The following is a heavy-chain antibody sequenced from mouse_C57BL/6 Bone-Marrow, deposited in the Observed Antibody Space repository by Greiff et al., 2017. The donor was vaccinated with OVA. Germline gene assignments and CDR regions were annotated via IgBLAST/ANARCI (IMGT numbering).Heavy chain of an antibody. CDR3: TMAYYSKEFAY. J-gene: IGHJ3*01. CDR1: GFNIKDYY. Sequence: EVQLQESGAELVRPGASVKLSCTASGFNIKDYYMHWVKQRPEQGLEWIGRIDPEDGDTEYAPKFQGKATMTADTSSNTAYLQLSSLTSEDTAVYYCTMAYYSKEFAYWGQGTLVTVSA. CDR2: IDPEDGDT. V-gene: IGHV14-1*01. D-gene: IGHD2-5*01.